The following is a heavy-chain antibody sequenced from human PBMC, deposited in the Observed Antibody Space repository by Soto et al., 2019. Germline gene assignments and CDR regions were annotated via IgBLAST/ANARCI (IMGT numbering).Heavy chain of an antibody. Sequence: GGSLRLSCAASGFTFSSYGMHWVRQAPGKGLEWVAVIWYDGSNKYYADSVKGRFTISRDNSKNTLYLQMNSLRAEDTAVYYCARDFRVGNYRYSGFDYWGQGTLVTVSS. CDR3: ARDFRVGNYRYSGFDY. CDR1: GFTFSSYG. J-gene: IGHJ4*02. CDR2: IWYDGSNK. D-gene: IGHD4-4*01. V-gene: IGHV3-33*01.